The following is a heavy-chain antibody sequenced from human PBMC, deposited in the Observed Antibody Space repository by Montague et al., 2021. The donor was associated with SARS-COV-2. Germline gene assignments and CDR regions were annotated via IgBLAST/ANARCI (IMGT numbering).Heavy chain of an antibody. CDR2: IYNGGST. J-gene: IGHJ4*02. Sequence: TLSLTCAVSGGSISSGGYYWSWIRQPPGDGLGWIGFIYNGGSTNSSPSLKGRVTISVDTSENQFSLNLSSVTAADTAVYFCARGSGFLDRGDHLYFWGQGNLVTVSS. D-gene: IGHD3-10*01. CDR1: GGSISSGGYY. V-gene: IGHV4-31*11. CDR3: ARGSGFLDRGDHLYF.